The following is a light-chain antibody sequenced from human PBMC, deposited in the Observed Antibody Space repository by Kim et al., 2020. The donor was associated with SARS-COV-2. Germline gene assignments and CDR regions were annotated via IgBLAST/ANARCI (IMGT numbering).Light chain of an antibody. CDR1: QSVDNF. CDR3: QQRYDWPLT. CDR2: DVS. J-gene: IGKJ4*01. Sequence: EIVLTQSPATLSLSPGERATLSCGASQSVDNFLGWYQQKPGQAPRLLIYDVSKRATGIPARFSGSGSGTDFTLTISSLEPEDFAVYYCQQRYDWPLTFGGGTKVEIK. V-gene: IGKV3-11*01.